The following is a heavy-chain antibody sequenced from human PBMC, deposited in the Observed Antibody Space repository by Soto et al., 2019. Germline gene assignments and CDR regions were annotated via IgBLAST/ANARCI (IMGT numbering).Heavy chain of an antibody. CDR3: GKDLMGEQWLGVMHY. CDR1: GFYFSEYG. CDR2: LSYDGDKE. J-gene: IGHJ4*02. V-gene: IGHV3-30*18. D-gene: IGHD6-19*01. Sequence: QVQLEESGGNVVQPGRSLSLSCAASGFYFSEYGMHWVRQAPGKGLESVALLSYDGDKEYYADSVKGRFTISRDNSKNTVFLQMNSLRPEDTAVYYCGKDLMGEQWLGVMHYWGQGTLVTVSS.